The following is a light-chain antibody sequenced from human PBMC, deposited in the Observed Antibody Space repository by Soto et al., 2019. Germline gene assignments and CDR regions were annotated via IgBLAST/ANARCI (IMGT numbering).Light chain of an antibody. CDR3: LQDYNYPLT. Sequence: AIQMTQSPSSLSASVGDRVTLPCRASQGIRNDLGWYQQKPGKAPKLLIYAASSLQSGVPSRFSGSGSGTDFTLTISSLQPEDFATYYCLQDYNYPLTFGGGTKVDIK. CDR1: QGIRND. V-gene: IGKV1-6*01. J-gene: IGKJ4*01. CDR2: AAS.